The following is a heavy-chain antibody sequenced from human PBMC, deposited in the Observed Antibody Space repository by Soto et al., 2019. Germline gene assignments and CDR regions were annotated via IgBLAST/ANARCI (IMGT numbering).Heavy chain of an antibody. D-gene: IGHD2-2*01. CDR2: IIPILATP. Sequence: QVQLVQSGAEVKKPGSSVKVSCKASGGTFSSYAVSWVRQAPGQGLEWMGVIIPILATPKYAQKFQGRVTITADESTTTAYMELSSMRPDATAVYYCARESSSPNYYFYGMDGWGHGTTVIVSS. J-gene: IGHJ6*02. CDR3: ARESSSPNYYFYGMDG. V-gene: IGHV1-69*01. CDR1: GGTFSSYA.